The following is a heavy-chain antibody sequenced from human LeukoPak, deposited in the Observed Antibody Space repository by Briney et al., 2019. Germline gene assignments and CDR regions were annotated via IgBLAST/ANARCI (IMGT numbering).Heavy chain of an antibody. Sequence: PGGSLRLSCAASGFTFSNYDMHWVRQATGKGLEWVSVIGIAGDTYYPGSVKDRFTISREDAKNSLYLQMNSLRAGDTAVYYCARAVAGTFFDYWGQGALVTVSP. J-gene: IGHJ4*02. D-gene: IGHD6-19*01. CDR2: IGIAGDT. V-gene: IGHV3-13*01. CDR3: ARAVAGTFFDY. CDR1: GFTFSNYD.